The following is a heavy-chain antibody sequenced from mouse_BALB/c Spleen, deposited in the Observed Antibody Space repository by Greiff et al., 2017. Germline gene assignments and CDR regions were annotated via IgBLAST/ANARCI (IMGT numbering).Heavy chain of an antibody. V-gene: IGHV5-17*02. J-gene: IGHJ2*01. CDR2: ISSGSSTI. Sequence: EVQLVESGGGLVQPGGSRKLSCAASGFTFSSFGMHWVRQAPEKGLEWVAYISSGSSTIYYADTVKGRFTISRDNPKNTLFLQMTSLRSEDTAMYYCARGGGYYGNYVDYWGQGTTLTVSS. D-gene: IGHD2-1*01. CDR1: GFTFSSFG. CDR3: ARGGGYYGNYVDY.